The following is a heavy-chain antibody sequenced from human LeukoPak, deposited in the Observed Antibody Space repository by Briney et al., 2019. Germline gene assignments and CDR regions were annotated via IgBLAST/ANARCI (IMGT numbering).Heavy chain of an antibody. J-gene: IGHJ3*02. V-gene: IGHV4-59*01. D-gene: IGHD3-9*01. CDR3: ARDFRTIYAFDI. Sequence: SETLSLTRTVSGGSISSYYWNWIRQPPGKGLEWIGYTYYSGSTTYNPSLKSRVTISVDTSKNQFSLKLSSVTAADTAMYYCARDFRTIYAFDIWGQGTMVTVSS. CDR1: GGSISSYY. CDR2: TYYSGST.